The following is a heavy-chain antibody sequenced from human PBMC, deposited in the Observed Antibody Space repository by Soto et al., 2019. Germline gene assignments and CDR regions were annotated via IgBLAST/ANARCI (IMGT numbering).Heavy chain of an antibody. D-gene: IGHD6-6*01. V-gene: IGHV4-59*12. CDR1: GGSISNYY. Sequence: SETLSLTCTVSGGSISNYYWGWFRQPPGKGLEWIGEIYYSGSTNYNPSLKSRVTISVDTSKNQFSLKLSSVTAADTAVYYCARTSRFDSWGQGTLVTVSS. CDR3: ARTSRFDS. CDR2: IYYSGST. J-gene: IGHJ4*02.